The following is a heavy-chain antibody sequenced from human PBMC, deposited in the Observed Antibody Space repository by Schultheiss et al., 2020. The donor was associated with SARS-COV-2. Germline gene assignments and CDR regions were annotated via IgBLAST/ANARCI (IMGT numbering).Heavy chain of an antibody. Sequence: GESLKISCAASGFTFSSYSMNWVRQAPGKGLEWVSTLRGSSSSNTYYADSVKGRFTISRDNSKNTLYLQMNSLRAEDTAIYYCAKDMTAGCYLCAFDIWGQGTMVTVSS. CDR3: AKDMTAGCYLCAFDI. CDR2: LRGSSSSNT. J-gene: IGHJ3*02. D-gene: IGHD2-21*01. CDR1: GFTFSSYS. V-gene: IGHV3-23*01.